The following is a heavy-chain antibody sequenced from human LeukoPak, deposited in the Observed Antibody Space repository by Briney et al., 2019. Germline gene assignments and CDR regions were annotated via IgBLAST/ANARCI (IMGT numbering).Heavy chain of an antibody. J-gene: IGHJ5*02. V-gene: IGHV1-69*05. CDR3: ARVGTMVRGRGIKYNWFDP. CDR2: IITIIGTA. D-gene: IGHD3-10*01. CDR1: GGTFSSYA. Sequence: SVKVSCKASGGTFSSYAISWVRQAPGQGLEWMGGIITIIGTANYAQKLQGRVTIPTDESTSTAYMKLSSLRSEDTAVYYCARVGTMVRGRGIKYNWFDPWGQGTLVTVSS.